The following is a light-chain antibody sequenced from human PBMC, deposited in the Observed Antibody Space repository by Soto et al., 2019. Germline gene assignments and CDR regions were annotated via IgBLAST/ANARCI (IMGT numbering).Light chain of an antibody. CDR2: GGS. CDR3: QQYGGSSTWT. Sequence: IVLTQSADTLSLSPGERATLSCRASQSFSSSYLAWYQQKPVQAPRLLIYGGSSRAIGIPDRFIGSGSGTDFTLTISRLEPEDFAVYYCQQYGGSSTWTFGQGTKV. J-gene: IGKJ1*01. CDR1: QSFSSSY. V-gene: IGKV3-20*01.